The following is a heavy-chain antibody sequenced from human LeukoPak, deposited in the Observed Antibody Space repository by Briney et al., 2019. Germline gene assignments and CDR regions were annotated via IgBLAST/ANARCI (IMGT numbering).Heavy chain of an antibody. CDR1: GGSISSSSYY. Sequence: PSETLSLTCTVSGGSISSSSYYWGWIRQPPGKGLEWIGSIYYSGSTYYNPSLKSRVTISVDTSKNQFSLKLGSVTAADTAVYYCATSYYYDSSGYQGDFQHWGQGTLVTVSS. CDR3: ATSYYYDSSGYQGDFQH. CDR2: IYYSGST. J-gene: IGHJ1*01. D-gene: IGHD3-22*01. V-gene: IGHV4-39*01.